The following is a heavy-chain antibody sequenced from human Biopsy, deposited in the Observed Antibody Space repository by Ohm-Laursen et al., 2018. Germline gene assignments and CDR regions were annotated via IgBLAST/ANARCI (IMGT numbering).Heavy chain of an antibody. J-gene: IGHJ3*02. CDR1: GGSLSGYY. CDR3: AKNLAVSSYALDI. Sequence: ILSLTCSVYGGSLSGYYWNWIRQSPGKGLEWIGEINHRGFTSNNPSLKSRVTISVDTSKNQFSLKLGSVTAADTAVYYCAKNLAVSSYALDIWGQGTMVTVSS. V-gene: IGHV4-34*01. D-gene: IGHD2/OR15-2a*01. CDR2: INHRGFT.